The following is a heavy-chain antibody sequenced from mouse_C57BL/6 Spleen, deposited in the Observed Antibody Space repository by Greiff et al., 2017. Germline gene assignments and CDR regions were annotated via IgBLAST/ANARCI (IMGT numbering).Heavy chain of an antibody. CDR3: VLYGSSYSWYLDV. CDR2: IDPEDGET. CDR1: GFNIKGYY. V-gene: IGHV14-2*01. D-gene: IGHD1-1*01. J-gene: IGHJ1*03. Sequence: VQLQQSGAELVKPGASVKLSCTASGFNIKGYYMHWVKQRTEQGLEWIGRIDPEDGETKYAPKFQGKSTITADTSSNTAYLQLSSLTSEDTAVYYGVLYGSSYSWYLDVWGTGTTVTVSS.